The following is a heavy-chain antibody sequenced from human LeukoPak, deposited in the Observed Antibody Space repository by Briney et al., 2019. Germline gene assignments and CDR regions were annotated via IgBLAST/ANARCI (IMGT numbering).Heavy chain of an antibody. Sequence: EASVKVSCKASVYTFTSYGISWVRQAPGQGLEWMGWISAYNGNTNYAQKLQGRVTMTTDTSTSTAYMELRSLRSDDTAVYYCARGDGTTSNYYGSGSSTLYYYYGMDVWGQGTTVTVSS. D-gene: IGHD3-10*01. CDR1: VYTFTSYG. V-gene: IGHV1-18*01. CDR2: ISAYNGNT. J-gene: IGHJ6*02. CDR3: ARGDGTTSNYYGSGSSTLYYYYGMDV.